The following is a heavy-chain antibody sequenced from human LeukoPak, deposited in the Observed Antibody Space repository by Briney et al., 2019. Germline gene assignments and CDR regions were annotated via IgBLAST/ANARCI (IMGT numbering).Heavy chain of an antibody. V-gene: IGHV3-23*01. CDR2: ITGSGSNT. D-gene: IGHD5-18*01. Sequence: PGGSLRLSCAASGFIFTSYSMNWVRQAPGKGLEWVSVITGSGSNTYYADSVKGRFTISKDNSKNTVYLQMNSLRAEDTAVYYCAKDFTRGYSYGSGYFDYWGQGTLVTVSS. J-gene: IGHJ4*02. CDR1: GFIFTSYS. CDR3: AKDFTRGYSYGSGYFDY.